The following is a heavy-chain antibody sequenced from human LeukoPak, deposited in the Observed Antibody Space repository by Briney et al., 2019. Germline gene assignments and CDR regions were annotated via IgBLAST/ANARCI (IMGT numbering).Heavy chain of an antibody. CDR2: ISGSGGST. V-gene: IGHV3-23*01. Sequence: GGSLRLSCAASGFTFSSYAMSWVRQAPGKGLEWVSAISGSGGSTYYADSVKGRFTISRDNSKNTLYLQMNSLRAEDTAVYYCARDSSGWPSPFDYWGQGTLVTVSS. CDR1: GFTFSSYA. CDR3: ARDSSGWPSPFDY. J-gene: IGHJ4*02. D-gene: IGHD6-19*01.